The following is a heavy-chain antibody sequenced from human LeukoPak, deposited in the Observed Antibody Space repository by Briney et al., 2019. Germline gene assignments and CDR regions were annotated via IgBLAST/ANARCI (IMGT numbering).Heavy chain of an antibody. J-gene: IGHJ3*02. CDR1: GGSIRNYF. Sequence: SETLSPTCSVSGGSIRNYFWSWIRQPAGKGLEWIGRIYTSGSIDYKPSLRSRVTMSVDTSRNQFSLKLSSMTAADTAVYYCARVGGMATSSDAFDIWGQGTMVTVSS. CDR2: IYTSGSI. D-gene: IGHD5-24*01. V-gene: IGHV4-4*07. CDR3: ARVGGMATSSDAFDI.